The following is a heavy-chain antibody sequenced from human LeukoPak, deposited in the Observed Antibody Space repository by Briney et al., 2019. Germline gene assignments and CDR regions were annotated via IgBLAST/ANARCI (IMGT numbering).Heavy chain of an antibody. V-gene: IGHV3-48*04. D-gene: IGHD5-12*01. CDR1: GFTFSSYS. J-gene: IGHJ4*02. Sequence: GGSLRLSCAASGFTFSSYSMNWVRQAPGKGLEWVSYISSSSSTIYYADSVKGRFTISRDNAKNSLYLQMNSLRAEDTAVYYCAGRRGYSGYGGDYWGQGTLVTVSS. CDR2: ISSSSSTI. CDR3: AGRRGYSGYGGDY.